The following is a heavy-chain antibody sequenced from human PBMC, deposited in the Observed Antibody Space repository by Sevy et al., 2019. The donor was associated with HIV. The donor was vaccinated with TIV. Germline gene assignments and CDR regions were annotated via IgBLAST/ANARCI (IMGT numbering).Heavy chain of an antibody. CDR1: GYTLTALS. J-gene: IGHJ4*02. D-gene: IGHD2-2*01. Sequence: ASVKVSCKVSGYTLTALSMHWVRQAPVKGLEWMGGFDEDGEIMYAQKFQGRVTMTEDTSTDTAYMELSSLRSEDTAMYYCATDIVVGRDYWGQGTLVTVSS. CDR2: FDEDGEI. CDR3: ATDIVVGRDY. V-gene: IGHV1-24*01.